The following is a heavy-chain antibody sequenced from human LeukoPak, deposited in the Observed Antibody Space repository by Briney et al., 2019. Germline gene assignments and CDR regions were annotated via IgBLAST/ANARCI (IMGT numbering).Heavy chain of an antibody. CDR3: ARGGNSGWRTPNDDY. D-gene: IGHD6-19*01. CDR2: ISPYENNT. J-gene: IGHJ4*02. CDR1: GYMFTSYG. Sequence: ASVKVSCKASGYMFTSYGISWVRQAPGQGLEWMGWISPYENNTNYAQKFQGRVTMTTETSTSTAHMELRSLRSDDTAVYYYARGGNSGWRTPNDDYWGQGTLVTVSS. V-gene: IGHV1-18*01.